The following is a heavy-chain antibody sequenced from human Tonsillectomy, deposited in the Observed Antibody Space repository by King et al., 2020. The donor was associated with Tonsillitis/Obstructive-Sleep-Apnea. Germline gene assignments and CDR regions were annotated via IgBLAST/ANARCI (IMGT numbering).Heavy chain of an antibody. CDR2: IYYSGGT. D-gene: IGHD3-22*01. CDR1: GGSLTNYY. CDR3: ARGRSYHDSTGYFY. Sequence: QLQESSPGLVKPSETLSLICTVSGGSLTNYYWSWIRQPPGKGLEWIGHIYYSGGTNYNPSLKSRVTISVDTSKNQFSLQLSSVTAADTAVYYCARGRSYHDSTGYFYWGQGTLVTVSS. V-gene: IGHV4-59*01. J-gene: IGHJ4*02.